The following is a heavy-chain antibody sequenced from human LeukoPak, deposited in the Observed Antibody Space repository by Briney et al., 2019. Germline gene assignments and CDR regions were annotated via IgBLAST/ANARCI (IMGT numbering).Heavy chain of an antibody. J-gene: IGHJ4*02. Sequence: GGSLRLSCVASGFTFSYHGMNWVRLAPGKGLEWVSGVSPPGGGTYYADSGKGRFTISRDDSRNTLSLQMNSLRVEDTAVYYCARDLAWGAFDYWGQGSLVAVSS. CDR2: VSPPGGGT. V-gene: IGHV3-23*01. CDR1: GFTFSYHG. D-gene: IGHD7-27*01. CDR3: ARDLAWGAFDY.